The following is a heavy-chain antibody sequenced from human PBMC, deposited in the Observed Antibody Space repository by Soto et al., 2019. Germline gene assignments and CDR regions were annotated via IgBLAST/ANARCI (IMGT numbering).Heavy chain of an antibody. D-gene: IGHD2-15*01. CDR2: ISDSAGNT. Sequence: GGSLRLSCAASGFTFSRHAMNWVRQAPGKGLEWVSVISDSAGNTYYADSVQGRFTISRDNSKNTLYLQMNSLRVEDTAVYYCARERGEVEVAPTALDDGFDIWGQGTVVTVSS. J-gene: IGHJ3*02. CDR3: ARERGEVEVAPTALDDGFDI. CDR1: GFTFSRHA. V-gene: IGHV3-23*01.